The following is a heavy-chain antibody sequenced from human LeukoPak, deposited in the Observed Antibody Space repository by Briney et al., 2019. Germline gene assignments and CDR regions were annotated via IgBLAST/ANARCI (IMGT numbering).Heavy chain of an antibody. Sequence: SETLSLTCTVSGGSISSSSYYWGWIRQPPGQGLEYIGSIYYSGSTYYNPSLKSRVTMAVDTSKDQFSLKLSSVTAADTAVYYCATIVVAAARGFFDYWVQGTLVTVSS. D-gene: IGHD2-2*01. CDR3: ATIVVAAARGFFDY. V-gene: IGHV4-39*01. CDR2: IYYSGST. CDR1: GGSISSSSYY. J-gene: IGHJ4*02.